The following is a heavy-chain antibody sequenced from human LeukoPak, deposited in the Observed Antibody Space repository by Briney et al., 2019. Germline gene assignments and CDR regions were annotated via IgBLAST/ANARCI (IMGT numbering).Heavy chain of an antibody. J-gene: IGHJ6*02. CDR3: ARDVSKASVGTSYGMDV. Sequence: GGSLRLSCAASGFTFSSYAMSWVRQAPGKGLEWVSAISGSGGSTYYADSVKGRFTISRDSSKNTLYLQMNSLRAEDTAVYYCARDVSKASVGTSYGMDVWGQGTTVTVSS. CDR2: ISGSGGST. V-gene: IGHV3-23*01. D-gene: IGHD6-13*01. CDR1: GFTFSSYA.